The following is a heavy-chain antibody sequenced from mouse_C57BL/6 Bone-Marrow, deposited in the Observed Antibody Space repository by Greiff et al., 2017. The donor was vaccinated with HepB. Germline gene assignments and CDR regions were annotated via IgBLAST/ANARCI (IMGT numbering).Heavy chain of an antibody. D-gene: IGHD4-1*01. CDR2: IYPRSGNS. CDR1: GYTFTSYG. J-gene: IGHJ2*01. Sequence: QVQLQQPGAELVKPGASVKVSCKASGYTFTSYGISWVKQRTGQGLEWIGEIYPRSGNSYYNEKFKGKATLTADKSSSTAYMELRSLTSEDSAVYFCARKRWDVYYWGQGTTLTVSS. CDR3: ARKRWDVYY. V-gene: IGHV1-81*01.